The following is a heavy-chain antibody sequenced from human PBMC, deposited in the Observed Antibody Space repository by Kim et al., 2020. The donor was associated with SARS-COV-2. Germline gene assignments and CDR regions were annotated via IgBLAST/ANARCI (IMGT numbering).Heavy chain of an antibody. Sequence: GGSLRLSCAASGFTFSSYAMSWVRQAPGKGLEWVSAISGSGGSTYYADSVKGRFTISRDNSKNTLYLQMNSLRAEDTAVYYCAKVPSAMVRGVGNWFDPWGQGTLVTFSS. CDR1: GFTFSSYA. D-gene: IGHD3-10*01. V-gene: IGHV3-23*01. CDR3: AKVPSAMVRGVGNWFDP. CDR2: ISGSGGST. J-gene: IGHJ5*02.